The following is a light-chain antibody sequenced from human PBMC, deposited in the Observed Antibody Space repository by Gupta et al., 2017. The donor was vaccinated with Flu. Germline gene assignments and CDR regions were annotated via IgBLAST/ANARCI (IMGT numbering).Light chain of an antibody. CDR1: SSTIGSTP. CDR3: ATWDDSLSGPV. J-gene: IGLJ2*01. CDR2: SIN. Sequence: SSSTIGSTPVNCYQQRPRSAPKLLIYSINQRPSGCPDRFSGSTSGTSASLAISGLQSEDEAEYYCATWDDSLSGPVFGGGTRLTVL. V-gene: IGLV1-44*01.